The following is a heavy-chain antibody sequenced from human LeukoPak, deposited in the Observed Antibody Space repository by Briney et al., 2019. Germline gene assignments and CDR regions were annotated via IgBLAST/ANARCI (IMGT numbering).Heavy chain of an antibody. D-gene: IGHD1-26*01. Sequence: ASVKVSCKTSGYIFKNYGVSWVRQAPGQGLEWMGWISGHTANTKYAETVQARVTMITDTSTTTVYMEMRSLRSDDTAVYFCARDDRYSGTYLDYWGQGTLVTVSS. CDR2: ISGHTANT. CDR1: GYIFKNYG. V-gene: IGHV1-18*01. CDR3: ARDDRYSGTYLDY. J-gene: IGHJ4*02.